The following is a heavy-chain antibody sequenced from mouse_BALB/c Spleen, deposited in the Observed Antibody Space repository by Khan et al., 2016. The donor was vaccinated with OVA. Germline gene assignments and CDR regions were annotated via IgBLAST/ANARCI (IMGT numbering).Heavy chain of an antibody. CDR2: IGYSGCT. CDR1: GYSITSDYA. D-gene: IGHD2-3*01. V-gene: IGHV3-2*02. J-gene: IGHJ4*01. CDR3: ARDGSRYNYAMDY. Sequence: EVQLQESGPGLLKPSQSLSLTCTVTGYSITSDYASNWIRQFPGNKLEWMAYIGYSGCTTYNPSLRSRISITRDTSKNQFFLQLNSVTTEDTATYYCARDGSRYNYAMDYWGQGTAVTVSS.